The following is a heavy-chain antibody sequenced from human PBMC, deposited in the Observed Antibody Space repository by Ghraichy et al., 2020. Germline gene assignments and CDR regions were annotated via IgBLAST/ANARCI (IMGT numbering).Heavy chain of an antibody. D-gene: IGHD2-2*01. V-gene: IGHV3-30*18. CDR3: AKEVFSLSTGFDY. J-gene: IGHJ4*02. Sequence: GGSLRLSCAASGFTFSSYGMHWVRQAPGKGLEWVAVISYDGSNKYYGDSVKGRFTISRDNSKNTLYLQMNSLRAEDTAVYYCAKEVFSLSTGFDYWGQGTLVTVSS. CDR2: ISYDGSNK. CDR1: GFTFSSYG.